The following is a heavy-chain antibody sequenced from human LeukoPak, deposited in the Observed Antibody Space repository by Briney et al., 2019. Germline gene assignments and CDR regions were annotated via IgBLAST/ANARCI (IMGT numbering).Heavy chain of an antibody. Sequence: GGSLRLSCAASGFTVGSNYMSWVRQAPGKGLEWVSVIYSGGSTYYADSVKGRFTISRDNSKNTLYLQMNSLRAEDTAVYYCARDLFMGYDSSGLGYWGQGTLVTVSS. CDR3: ARDLFMGYDSSGLGY. J-gene: IGHJ4*02. CDR2: IYSGGST. CDR1: GFTVGSNY. V-gene: IGHV3-53*01. D-gene: IGHD3-22*01.